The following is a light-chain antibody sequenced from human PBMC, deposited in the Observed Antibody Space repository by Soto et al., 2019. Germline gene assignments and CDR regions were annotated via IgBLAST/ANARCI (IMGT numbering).Light chain of an antibody. CDR3: QQYGSSRWT. J-gene: IGKJ1*01. CDR1: RRVSSY. Sequence: ETVLTQSPATLSLSPGDRATLSCRASRRVSSYLAWYQQKAGQAPRLLIYDASNRAAGTPGRFSGSGSGTDFTLTISSLEPEDFAVYYCQQYGSSRWTFGQGTKVEIK. V-gene: IGKV3-11*01. CDR2: DAS.